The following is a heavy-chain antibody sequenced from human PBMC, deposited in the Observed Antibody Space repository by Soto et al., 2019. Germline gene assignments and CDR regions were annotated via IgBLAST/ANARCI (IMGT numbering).Heavy chain of an antibody. V-gene: IGHV1-69*02. D-gene: IGHD1-1*01. Sequence: ASVKVSCKASGGTFSSYTISWVRQAPGQGLEWMGRIIPILGIANYAQKFQGRVTITADKSTSTAYMELSSLRSEDTAVYYCARNWNDYYYGMDVWGQGTTVTVSS. CDR3: ARNWNDYYYGMDV. CDR2: IIPILGIA. J-gene: IGHJ6*02. CDR1: GGTFSSYT.